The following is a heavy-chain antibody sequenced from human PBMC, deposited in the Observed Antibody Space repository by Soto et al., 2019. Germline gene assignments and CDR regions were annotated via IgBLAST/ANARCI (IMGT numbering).Heavy chain of an antibody. Sequence: GASVKVSCKASGYTFTSYYMHWVRQAPGQGLEWMGIINPSGGSTSYAQKFQGRVTMTRDKSISTAYLQWSSLKATDTAMYYCARPSKYCAGEGCYATQFDSWVEGTLVTVCS. V-gene: IGHV1-46*01. D-gene: IGHD2-21*01. J-gene: IGHJ4*02. CDR3: ARPSKYCAGEGCYATQFDS. CDR1: GYTFTSYY. CDR2: INPSGGST.